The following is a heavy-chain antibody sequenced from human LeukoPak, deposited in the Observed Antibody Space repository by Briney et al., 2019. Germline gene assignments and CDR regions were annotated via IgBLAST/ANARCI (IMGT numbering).Heavy chain of an antibody. CDR1: GFTFDDYA. J-gene: IGHJ4*02. CDR3: AKSGYFKWDSSGYEHFDY. Sequence: GRSLRLSCAASGFTFDDYAMHRVRQAPGKGLEWVSGISWNSGSIGYADSVKGRFTISRDNAKNSLYLQMNSLRAEDTALYYCAKSGYFKWDSSGYEHFDYWGQGTLVTVSS. CDR2: ISWNSGSI. D-gene: IGHD3-22*01. V-gene: IGHV3-9*01.